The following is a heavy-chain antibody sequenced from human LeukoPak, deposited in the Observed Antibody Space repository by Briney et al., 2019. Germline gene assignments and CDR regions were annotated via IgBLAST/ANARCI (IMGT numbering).Heavy chain of an antibody. Sequence: PSETLSLTFAVYGGSFSGYYWSWIRQPPGKGREWIGEINHIGSTNYNPSLTSPVTLSVDTSKTQFSLKLSSVTAADTAVYYCARGRIVLMVYAIGFDYWGQGTLVTVSS. CDR3: ARGRIVLMVYAIGFDY. CDR1: GGSFSGYY. D-gene: IGHD2-8*01. V-gene: IGHV4-34*01. CDR2: INHIGST. J-gene: IGHJ4*02.